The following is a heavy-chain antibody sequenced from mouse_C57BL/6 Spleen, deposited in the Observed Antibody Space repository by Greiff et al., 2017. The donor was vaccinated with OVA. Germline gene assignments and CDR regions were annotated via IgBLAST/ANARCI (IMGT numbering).Heavy chain of an antibody. CDR2: ISSGSSTI. D-gene: IGHD4-1*01. CDR3: AREAGTRAMDY. V-gene: IGHV5-17*01. J-gene: IGHJ4*01. CDR1: GFTFSDYG. Sequence: EVQVVESGGGLVKPGGSLKLSCAASGFTFSDYGMHWVRQAPEKGLEWVAYISSGSSTIYYADTVKGRFTISRDNAENTLFLQMTSLRSEDTAMYYCAREAGTRAMDYWGQGTSVTVSS.